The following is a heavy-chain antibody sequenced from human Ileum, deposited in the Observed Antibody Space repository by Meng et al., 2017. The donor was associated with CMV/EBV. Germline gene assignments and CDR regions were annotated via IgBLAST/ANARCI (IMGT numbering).Heavy chain of an antibody. CDR1: GITFSTYA. CDR2: ISGTDDDSA. Sequence: GGSLRLSCAASGITFSTYAMSWVRQAPGKGLEWVSSISGTDDDSANYADSVRGRFTISRDNSKNTLYLQMNSLRAEDTAVYYCARDSGWYDYFDYWGQGTLVTVSS. CDR3: ARDSGWYDYFDY. V-gene: IGHV3-23*01. D-gene: IGHD6-19*01. J-gene: IGHJ4*02.